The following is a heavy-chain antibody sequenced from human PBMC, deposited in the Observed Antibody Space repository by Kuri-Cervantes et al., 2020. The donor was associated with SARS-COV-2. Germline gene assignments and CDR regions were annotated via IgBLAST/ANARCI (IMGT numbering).Heavy chain of an antibody. CDR1: GGSISSYY. Sequence: SETLSLTCTVSGGSISSYYWSWIRQPAGKGLEWIGRIYTSGSTNYNPSLRSRVTMSVDMSKNQFSLQLNSVTPEDTAVYYCARARWNQPNFDYWGQGTLVTVSS. CDR3: ARARWNQPNFDY. D-gene: IGHD1-1*01. V-gene: IGHV4-4*07. CDR2: IYTSGST. J-gene: IGHJ4*02.